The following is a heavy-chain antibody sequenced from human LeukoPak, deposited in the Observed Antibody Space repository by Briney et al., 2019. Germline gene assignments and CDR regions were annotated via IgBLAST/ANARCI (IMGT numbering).Heavy chain of an antibody. CDR3: ARGIGGYCSSTSCYTGMGLGY. CDR2: IIPIFGTA. D-gene: IGHD2-2*02. Sequence: GASVKVSCKASGYTFTSYGISWVRQAPGQGLEWMGGIIPIFGTANYAQKFQGRVTITTDESTSTAYMELSSLRSEDTAVYYCARGIGGYCSSTSCYTGMGLGYWGQGTLVTVSS. V-gene: IGHV1-69*05. J-gene: IGHJ4*02. CDR1: GYTFTSYG.